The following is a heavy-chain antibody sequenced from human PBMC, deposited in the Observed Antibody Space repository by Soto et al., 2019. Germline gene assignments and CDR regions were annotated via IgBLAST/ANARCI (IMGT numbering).Heavy chain of an antibody. J-gene: IGHJ4*02. CDR1: GFTFSSYA. CDR2: INGAGSHT. Sequence: QPGGSLRLSCAASGFTFSSYAMSWVRQAPGKGLEWVATINGAGSHTYYADSMKGRLTISRDNSKNTLSLQINSLRAEDTAVYYCAQDTDTMLVVVINSFDYWGQGTLVTVPS. D-gene: IGHD3-22*01. CDR3: AQDTDTMLVVVINSFDY. V-gene: IGHV3-23*01.